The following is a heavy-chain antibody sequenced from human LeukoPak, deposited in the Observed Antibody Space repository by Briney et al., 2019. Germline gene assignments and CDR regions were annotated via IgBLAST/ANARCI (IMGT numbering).Heavy chain of an antibody. CDR3: AKAVVDLGDAFDI. V-gene: IGHV3-23*01. J-gene: IGHJ3*02. CDR1: GFTFSSYA. D-gene: IGHD7-27*01. CDR2: ISGSGGST. Sequence: GGSLRLSCAASGFTFSSYAMSWVRQAPGKGLEWVSAISGSGGSTYYADSVKGRFTISSDNSKNTLYLQMNSLRAEDTAVYYCAKAVVDLGDAFDIWGQGTMVTVSS.